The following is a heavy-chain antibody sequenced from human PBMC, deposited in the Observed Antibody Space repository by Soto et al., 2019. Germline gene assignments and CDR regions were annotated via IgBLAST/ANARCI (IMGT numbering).Heavy chain of an antibody. D-gene: IGHD2-8*01. Sequence: GESLKISCKGSGYSFTSYWISWVRQMPGKGLEWMGRIDPSDSYTNYSPSFQGHVTISADKSISTAYLQWSSLKASDTAMYYCARLLSGTHIHRYGVGPIDYWGQGNLVTVSS. J-gene: IGHJ4*02. V-gene: IGHV5-10-1*01. CDR2: IDPSDSYT. CDR1: GYSFTSYW. CDR3: ARLLSGTHIHRYGVGPIDY.